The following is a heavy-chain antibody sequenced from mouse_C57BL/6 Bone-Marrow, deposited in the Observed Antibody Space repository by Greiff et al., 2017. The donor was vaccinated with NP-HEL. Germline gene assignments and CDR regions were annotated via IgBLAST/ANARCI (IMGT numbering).Heavy chain of an antibody. Sequence: QVQLQQSGAELVKPGASVKLSCKASGYTFTSYWMQWVKQRPGQGLEWIGEIDPSDSYTNYNQKFKGKATLTVDTSSSTAYMQLSSLTSEDSAVYYCARRKGYFDVWGTGTTVTVSS. V-gene: IGHV1-50*01. CDR1: GYTFTSYW. J-gene: IGHJ1*03. CDR3: ARRKGYFDV. CDR2: IDPSDSYT.